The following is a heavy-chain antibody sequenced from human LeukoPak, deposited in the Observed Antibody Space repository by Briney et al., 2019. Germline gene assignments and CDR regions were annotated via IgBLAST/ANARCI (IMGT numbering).Heavy chain of an antibody. CDR2: TTTAGGNT. D-gene: IGHD2-15*01. CDR1: GFTFSDYA. V-gene: IGHV3-23*01. CDR3: AKARSSWAGYFDC. J-gene: IGHJ4*02. Sequence: GGSLRLSCAASGFTFSDYAMSWVRQAPGKGLEWVSTTTTAGGNTYYADSVRGRFAISRDNSKNMLYLQMNSLRAEDTAVYYCAKARSSWAGYFDCWGQGALVTVSS.